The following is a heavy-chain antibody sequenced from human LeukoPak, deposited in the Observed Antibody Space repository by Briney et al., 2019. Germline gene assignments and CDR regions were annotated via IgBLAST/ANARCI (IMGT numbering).Heavy chain of an antibody. CDR1: GGSFSGYY. Sequence: SETLSLTCAVYGGSFSGYYWSWIRQPPGKGLEWIGEINHSGSTNYNPSLKSRVTISVDTSKNQFSLKLSSVTAADTAVYYCVRGVAYCGGDCYTYYDYWGQGTLVTVSS. J-gene: IGHJ4*02. CDR2: INHSGST. V-gene: IGHV4-34*01. D-gene: IGHD2-21*02. CDR3: VRGVAYCGGDCYTYYDY.